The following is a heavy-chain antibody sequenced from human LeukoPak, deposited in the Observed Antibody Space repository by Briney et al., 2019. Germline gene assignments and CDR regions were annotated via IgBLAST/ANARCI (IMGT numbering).Heavy chain of an antibody. V-gene: IGHV3-23*01. CDR3: ARDHGFGELLGFDY. Sequence: GGSLRLSCAASGFTFSSYAMSWVRQAPGKGLEWVSVISNSGGSTYYADSVKGRFTISRDNSKNTLYLQMNSLRAEDTAVYYCARDHGFGELLGFDYWGQGTLVTVSS. D-gene: IGHD3-10*01. CDR2: ISNSGGST. J-gene: IGHJ4*02. CDR1: GFTFSSYA.